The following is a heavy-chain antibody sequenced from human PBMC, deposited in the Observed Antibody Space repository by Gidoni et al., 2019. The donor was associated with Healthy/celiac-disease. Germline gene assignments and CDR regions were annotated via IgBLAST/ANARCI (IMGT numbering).Heavy chain of an antibody. CDR2: ISGSGGST. CDR1: GFTFSSYA. V-gene: IGHV3-23*01. CDR3: AKDTDLYYYDSSGYYYVAYFDY. J-gene: IGHJ4*02. Sequence: DVQLLEAGGGLVQPGGSLRLSCAASGFTFSSYAMCWFRQAPGKGLEWVSAISGSGGSTYYADSVKGRFTISRDNSKNTLYLQMNSLRAEDTAVYDCAKDTDLYYYDSSGYYYVAYFDYWGQGTLVTVSS. D-gene: IGHD3-22*01.